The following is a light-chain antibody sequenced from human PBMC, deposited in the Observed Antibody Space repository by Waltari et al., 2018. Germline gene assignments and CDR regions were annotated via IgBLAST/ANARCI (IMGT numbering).Light chain of an antibody. CDR3: QQYNSYGT. J-gene: IGKJ1*01. Sequence: DIQMTQSPSTLSASVGDRVSITCRASQRISSWLAWYQQKPGKAPKLLIYKASSLESWVPSRFSGSGSGTEFTLTISSLQPDDFATYYCQQYNSYGTFGQGTKVEIK. CDR2: KAS. V-gene: IGKV1-5*03. CDR1: QRISSW.